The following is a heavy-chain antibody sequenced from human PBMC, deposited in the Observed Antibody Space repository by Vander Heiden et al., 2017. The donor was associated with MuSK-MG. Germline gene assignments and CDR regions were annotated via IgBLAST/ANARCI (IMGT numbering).Heavy chain of an antibody. CDR1: GFTFSTES. J-gene: IGHJ4*02. Sequence: EVQLVESGGGLVQPGGSLRLSCAASGFTFSTESMSWVRQSPGKGLEWVPAISGSGGSTYYSDSVKGRFTISRDNSKNTLYLQLNSLRAEDTAVYYCAISFHHDRFDYWGQGPLVTVSS. CDR3: AISFHHDRFDY. CDR2: ISGSGGST. D-gene: IGHD3-16*01. V-gene: IGHV3-23*04.